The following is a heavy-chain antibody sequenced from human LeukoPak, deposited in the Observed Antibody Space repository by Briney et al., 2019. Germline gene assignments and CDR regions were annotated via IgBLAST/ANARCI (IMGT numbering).Heavy chain of an antibody. V-gene: IGHV3-73*01. CDR2: IRSKANSYAT. J-gene: IGHJ6*03. CDR3: ARRDYYGSGSYPYYYHNYMDV. D-gene: IGHD3-10*01. Sequence: GGSLRLSCAASGFTFSGSAMHWVRQASGKGLEWVGRIRSKANSYATAYAASVKGRFTISRDDSKNTAYLQMNSLRAEDTAVYYCARRDYYGSGSYPYYYHNYMDVWGKGDHAHHLL. CDR1: GFTFSGSA.